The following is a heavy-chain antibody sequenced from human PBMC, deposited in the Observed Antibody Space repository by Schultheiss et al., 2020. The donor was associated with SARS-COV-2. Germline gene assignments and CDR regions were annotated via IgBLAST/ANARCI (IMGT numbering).Heavy chain of an antibody. J-gene: IGHJ4*02. V-gene: IGHV1-18*01. D-gene: IGHD6-19*01. CDR2: ISAYNGNT. CDR3: ARDHIAVANYFDY. Sequence: ASVKVSCKASGYTFTSYAMHWVRQAPGQRLEWMGWISAYNGNTNYAQKLQGRVTMTTDTSTSTAYMELRSLRSDDTAVYYCARDHIAVANYFDYWGQGTLVTVSS. CDR1: GYTFTSYA.